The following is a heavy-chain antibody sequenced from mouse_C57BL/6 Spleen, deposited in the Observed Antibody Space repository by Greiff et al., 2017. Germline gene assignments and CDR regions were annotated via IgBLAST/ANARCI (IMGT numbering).Heavy chain of an antibody. CDR3: TRRELWFAY. V-gene: IGHV1-15*01. J-gene: IGHJ3*01. CDR1: GYTFTDYE. Sequence: QVQLQQSGAELVRPGASVTLSCKASGYTFTDYEMHWVKQTPVHGLEWIGAIDPETGGTAYHQKFKGKAILTADKSSSTAYMGLRSLTSEDSAVYYCTRRELWFAYWGQGTLVTVSA. CDR2: IDPETGGT.